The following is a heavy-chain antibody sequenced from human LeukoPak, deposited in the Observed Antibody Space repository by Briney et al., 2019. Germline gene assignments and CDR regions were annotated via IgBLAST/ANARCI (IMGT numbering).Heavy chain of an antibody. Sequence: GGSLRLSCAASGFAFEDHAMHWVRHAPGKGLEWVSGISSNSATSVYAESVKGRFTISRDNAKNSLFLEMTNLRAEDTAFYYCVKDNARYYYDTSSLVDYWGQGILVTVSS. J-gene: IGHJ4*02. CDR2: ISSNSATS. D-gene: IGHD3-22*01. V-gene: IGHV3-9*01. CDR3: VKDNARYYYDTSSLVDY. CDR1: GFAFEDHA.